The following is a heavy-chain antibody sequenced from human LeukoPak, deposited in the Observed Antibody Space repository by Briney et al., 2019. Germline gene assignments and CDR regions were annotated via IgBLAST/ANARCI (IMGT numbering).Heavy chain of an antibody. CDR3: ARDQYLDY. CDR2: VTGSGSACST. V-gene: IGHV3-23*01. Sequence: GGSLRLSCAASGFTFSIYAISWLREPPGKGLEWVSGVTGSGSACSTYYADSVEGWLTISRDNSKNTLYLQMDGLRGEDRAVYYCARDQYLDYRGQGTLVTVSS. CDR1: GFTFSIYA. J-gene: IGHJ4*02.